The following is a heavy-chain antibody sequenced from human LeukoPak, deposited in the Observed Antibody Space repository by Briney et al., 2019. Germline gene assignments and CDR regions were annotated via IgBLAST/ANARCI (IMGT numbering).Heavy chain of an antibody. CDR1: GFTFSSYA. J-gene: IGHJ3*02. CDR2: TSYDGSNK. D-gene: IGHD2-15*01. V-gene: IGHV3-30*04. Sequence: TGGSLRLSCAASGFTFSSYAMHWVRQAPGKGLEWVAVTSYDGSNKYYADSVKGRFTISRDNSKNTLYLQMNSLRAEDTAVYYCARELVVVAAPDAFDIWGQGTMVTVSS. CDR3: ARELVVVAAPDAFDI.